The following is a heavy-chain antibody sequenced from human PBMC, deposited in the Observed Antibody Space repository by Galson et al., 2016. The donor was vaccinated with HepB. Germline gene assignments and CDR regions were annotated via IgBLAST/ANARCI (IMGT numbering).Heavy chain of an antibody. CDR1: GASISSNW. Sequence: SETLSLTCVVSGASISSNWWSWVRQPPGKGLEWIGETYHSGSTYLNPSLNSRVAISIDRYKNHFSLSLNSVTAADTAVYYGARHIIVTGTRGIDFWGQGILVSGSS. J-gene: IGHJ4*02. D-gene: IGHD1-7*01. CDR2: TYHSGST. CDR3: ARHIIVTGTRGIDF. V-gene: IGHV4-4*02.